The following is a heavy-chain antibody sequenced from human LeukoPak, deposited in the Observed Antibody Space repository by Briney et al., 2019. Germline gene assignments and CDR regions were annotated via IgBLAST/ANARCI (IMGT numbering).Heavy chain of an antibody. CDR3: ARGRKYTHYDFWSEGWFDP. CDR1: GGSFSGYY. CDR2: INHSGST. Sequence: SETLSLTCAVYGGSFSGYYWSWIRQPPGKGLEWIGEINHSGSTNYNPSLKSRVTISVDTSKNQFSLKLSSVTAADTAVYYCARGRKYTHYDFWSEGWFDPWGQRTLVTVSS. J-gene: IGHJ5*02. V-gene: IGHV4-34*01. D-gene: IGHD3-3*01.